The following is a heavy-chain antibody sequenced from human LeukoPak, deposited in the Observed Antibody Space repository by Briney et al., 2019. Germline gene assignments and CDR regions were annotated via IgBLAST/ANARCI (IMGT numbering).Heavy chain of an antibody. D-gene: IGHD1-26*01. CDR1: GFTFTTYG. CDR3: ERVGSSGLLGEFNY. J-gene: IGHJ4*02. CDR2: ISAHSGKT. Sequence: ASVKVSCKAAGFTFTTYGFSWVRQAPGQGLEWVGWISAHSGKTDSAQKFQGRVTMTTDTPTSTAYMELTSLRSDDTAEYYCERVGSSGLLGEFNYWGQGTRVTVSS. V-gene: IGHV1-18*01.